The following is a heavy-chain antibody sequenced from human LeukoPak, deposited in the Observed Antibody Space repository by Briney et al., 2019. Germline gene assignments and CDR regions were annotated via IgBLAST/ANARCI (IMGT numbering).Heavy chain of an antibody. V-gene: IGHV3-7*01. CDR2: IKNDGAVK. CDR1: GFTFSAYW. D-gene: IGHD6-13*01. Sequence: GGSLRLSCAASGFTFSAYWMTWVRQAPGKGLEWVANIKNDGAVKNYVDSVKGRFTISRDNAKNSLYLQMNSLRAEDTAVYYCAKDSYSKGDFWGQGVLVTVSS. CDR3: AKDSYSKGDF. J-gene: IGHJ4*02.